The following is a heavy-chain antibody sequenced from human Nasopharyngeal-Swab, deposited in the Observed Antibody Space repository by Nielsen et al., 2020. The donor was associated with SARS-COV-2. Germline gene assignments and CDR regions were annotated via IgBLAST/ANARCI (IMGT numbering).Heavy chain of an antibody. J-gene: IGHJ5*02. CDR3: ARGGKLLVFGQRVGSWFDP. V-gene: IGHV4-34*01. Sequence: SETLSLTCAVYGGSFSGYYWSWIRQPPGKGLEWIGEINHSGSTNYNPSLKRRVTISVDTSKNQFSLKLSSVTAADTAVYYCARGGKLLVFGQRVGSWFDPWGQGTLVTVSS. D-gene: IGHD3-10*01. CDR1: GGSFSGYY. CDR2: INHSGST.